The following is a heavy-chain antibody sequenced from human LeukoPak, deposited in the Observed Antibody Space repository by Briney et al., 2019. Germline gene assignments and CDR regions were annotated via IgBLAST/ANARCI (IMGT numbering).Heavy chain of an antibody. D-gene: IGHD6-19*01. CDR1: GGSISSSSYY. V-gene: IGHV4-39*07. CDR3: ARDWSPDRGYSSGWYPLGFDY. CDR2: IYYSGST. J-gene: IGHJ4*02. Sequence: SSETLSLTCTVSGGSISSSSYYWGWIRQPPGKGLEWIGSIYYSGSTYYNPSLKSRVTISVDTSKNQFSLKLSSVTAADTAVYYCARDWSPDRGYSSGWYPLGFDYWGQGTLVTVSS.